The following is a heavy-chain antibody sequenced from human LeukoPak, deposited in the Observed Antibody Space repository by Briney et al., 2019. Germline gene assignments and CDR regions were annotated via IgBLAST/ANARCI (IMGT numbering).Heavy chain of an antibody. CDR3: AKDRTVVVTPIGDI. J-gene: IGHJ3*02. Sequence: PGGSLRLSCAASGFTFDNYAMHWVRLGPGKGLEWVSLISGDGSDTNYADSVKGRFTISRDNSENSLYLQMNSLGTEDTALYYCAKDRTVVVTPIGDIWGQGTMVTVSS. V-gene: IGHV3-43*02. D-gene: IGHD2-21*02. CDR1: GFTFDNYA. CDR2: ISGDGSDT.